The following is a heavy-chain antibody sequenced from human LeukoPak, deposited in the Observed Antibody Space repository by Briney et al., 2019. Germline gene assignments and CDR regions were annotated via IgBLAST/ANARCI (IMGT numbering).Heavy chain of an antibody. Sequence: PSETLSLTCTVSGGSISSGSYYWSWIRQPAGKGLEWIGRIYSSGSTNYNPSLKSRVTISLDTSKNQFSLKLSSVTAADTAVYYCAREGDSSSWYGNWFDPWGQGTLVTVSS. CDR3: AREGDSSSWYGNWFDP. J-gene: IGHJ5*02. CDR1: GGSISSGSYY. CDR2: IYSSGST. V-gene: IGHV4-61*02. D-gene: IGHD6-13*01.